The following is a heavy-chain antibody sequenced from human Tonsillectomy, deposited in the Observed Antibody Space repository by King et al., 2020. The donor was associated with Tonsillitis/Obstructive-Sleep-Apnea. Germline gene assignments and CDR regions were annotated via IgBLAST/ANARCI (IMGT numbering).Heavy chain of an antibody. D-gene: IGHD6-19*01. Sequence: VQLVESGGGVVQPGRSLRLSCAASGFTFSSYAMHWVRQAPGKGLEWVAVISYDGSNKYYADSVKGRFTISRDNSKNTLYLQMNSLRAEDTAVYYCARVSSEYSSGWAYWGQGTLVTVSS. CDR1: GFTFSSYA. J-gene: IGHJ4*02. CDR3: ARVSSEYSSGWAY. V-gene: IGHV3-30*04. CDR2: ISYDGSNK.